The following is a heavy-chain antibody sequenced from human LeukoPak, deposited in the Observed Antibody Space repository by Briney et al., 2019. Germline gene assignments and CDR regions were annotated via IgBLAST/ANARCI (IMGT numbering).Heavy chain of an antibody. CDR1: GGTFSSYA. CDR3: ARTVFDSSGYYYYYYMDV. Sequence: ASVKVSCKASGGTFSSYASSWVRQAPGQGLEWMGGIIPIFGTANYAQKFQGRVTITTDESTSTAYMELSSLRSEDTAVYYCARTVFDSSGYYYYYYMDVWGKGTTVTVSS. J-gene: IGHJ6*03. V-gene: IGHV1-69*05. D-gene: IGHD3-22*01. CDR2: IIPIFGTA.